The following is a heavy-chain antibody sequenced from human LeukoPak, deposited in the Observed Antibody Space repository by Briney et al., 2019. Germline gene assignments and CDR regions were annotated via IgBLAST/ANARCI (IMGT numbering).Heavy chain of an antibody. D-gene: IGHD6-6*01. CDR1: GGSISSYY. V-gene: IGHV4-59*08. J-gene: IGHJ4*02. CDR3: ARYISSGLDY. Sequence: SETLSLTCTVSGGSISSYYWSWIRQPPGKGLEWIGYIYYTGSTNYNPSLKSRVTISVDTSKNQFSLKLSYVNAADTAVYYWARYISSGLDYWGQGTLVTVSS. CDR2: IYYTGST.